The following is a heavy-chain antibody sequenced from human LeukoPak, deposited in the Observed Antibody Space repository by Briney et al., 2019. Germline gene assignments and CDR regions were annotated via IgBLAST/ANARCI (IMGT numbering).Heavy chain of an antibody. D-gene: IGHD6-13*01. V-gene: IGHV4-34*01. Sequence: PSETLPLTYAVYGGPFSGYYWSWIRQPPGKGLEWIGEINHSGSTNYDPSLKSRVTISVDTSKNQFSLKLSSVTAVDMAVYYCARDCTTAAAASDAFDIWGQGTMGAVSS. CDR1: GGPFSGYY. CDR2: INHSGST. CDR3: ARDCTTAAAASDAFDI. J-gene: IGHJ3*02.